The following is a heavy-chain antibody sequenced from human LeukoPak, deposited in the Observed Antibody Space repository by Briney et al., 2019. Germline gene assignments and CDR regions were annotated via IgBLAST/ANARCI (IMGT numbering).Heavy chain of an antibody. J-gene: IGHJ4*02. CDR1: GGTFSSYA. D-gene: IGHD5-24*01. Sequence: GSSVKVSCKASGGTFSSYAISWVRQAPGQVLEWMGGIIPIFGTANYAQKFQGRVTITADESTSTAYMELSSLRPEDTAVYYCARAPHDGYNYYGDYWGQGTLVTVSS. V-gene: IGHV1-69*01. CDR2: IIPIFGTA. CDR3: ARAPHDGYNYYGDY.